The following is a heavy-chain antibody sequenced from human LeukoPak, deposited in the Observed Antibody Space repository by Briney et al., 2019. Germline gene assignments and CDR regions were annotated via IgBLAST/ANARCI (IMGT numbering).Heavy chain of an antibody. Sequence: PGGSLRLSCAASGFSFSDYTMHWVRQAPGKGLGWVAFISNDGNNKYSADAVKGRFTISRDNSKNTLFLEMSNLRPEDTAVYYCARPGHGNYGPVGYWGQGTLVTVSS. CDR2: ISNDGNNK. D-gene: IGHD3-22*01. CDR3: ARPGHGNYGPVGY. V-gene: IGHV3-30*04. J-gene: IGHJ4*02. CDR1: GFSFSDYT.